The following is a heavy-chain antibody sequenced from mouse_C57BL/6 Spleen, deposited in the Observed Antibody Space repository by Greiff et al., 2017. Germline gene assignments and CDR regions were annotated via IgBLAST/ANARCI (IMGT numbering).Heavy chain of an antibody. CDR1: GFTFSDAW. J-gene: IGHJ1*03. Sequence: EVKLVESGGGLVQPGGSMTLSCAASGFTFSDAWMDWVRQSPEKGLEWVAEIRNKANNHATYYAESVKGRFTISRDDSKSSVYLQMNSLRAEDTGIYYCTRQASPHWYFDVWGTGTTVTVSS. D-gene: IGHD3-2*02. CDR3: TRQASPHWYFDV. V-gene: IGHV6-6*01. CDR2: IRNKANNHAT.